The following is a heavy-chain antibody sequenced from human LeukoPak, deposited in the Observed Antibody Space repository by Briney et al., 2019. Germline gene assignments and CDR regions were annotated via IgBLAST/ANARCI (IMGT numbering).Heavy chain of an antibody. CDR1: GYTFTGYY. Sequence: ASVKVSCKASGYTFTGYYMHWVRQAPGQGLEWMGWINPNSGGTNYAQKFQGRVTMTRDTSISTAYMELSRLRSDDTAVYYCARDGGIAVAYYYMDVWGKGTTVTVSS. J-gene: IGHJ6*03. D-gene: IGHD6-19*01. CDR2: INPNSGGT. CDR3: ARDGGIAVAYYYMDV. V-gene: IGHV1-2*02.